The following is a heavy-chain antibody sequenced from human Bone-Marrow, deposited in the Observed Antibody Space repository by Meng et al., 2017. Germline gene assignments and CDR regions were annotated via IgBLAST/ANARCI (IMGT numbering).Heavy chain of an antibody. D-gene: IGHD3-16*01. CDR2: IYYSGTT. CDR3: ARDIRQGGNIWFDP. Sequence: QLQEHGPGPVKPSPPLSLTCTVSGGSISSGGYYWSWIRQHPGKGLEWIGYIYYSGTTYYNPSLSSLVTISVDTSKNQFSLNLSSVTAADTAVYYCARDIRQGGNIWFDPWGQGTLVTVSS. CDR1: GGSISSGGYY. J-gene: IGHJ5*02. V-gene: IGHV4-31*01.